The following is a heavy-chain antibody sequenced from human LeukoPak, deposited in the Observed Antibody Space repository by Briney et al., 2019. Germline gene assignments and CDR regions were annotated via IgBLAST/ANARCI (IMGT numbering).Heavy chain of an antibody. CDR3: ARDRNNWNDDAFDI. Sequence: ASVKVSCKASGYTFTGSYMHWVRQAPGRGLEWMGWINPNSDNTNYAQKFQGRLTVTRDTSISTVYMELSSLRPDDTAVYYCARDRNNWNDDAFDIWGQGTMVTVSS. D-gene: IGHD1-1*01. V-gene: IGHV1-2*02. J-gene: IGHJ3*02. CDR1: GYTFTGSY. CDR2: INPNSDNT.